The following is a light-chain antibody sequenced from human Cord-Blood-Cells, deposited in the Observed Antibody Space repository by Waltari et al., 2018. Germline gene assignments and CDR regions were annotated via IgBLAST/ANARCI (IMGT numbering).Light chain of an antibody. CDR3: CSYAGSYTYV. CDR1: SSDVGGYNF. V-gene: IGLV2-11*01. CDR2: DVS. Sequence: QSALTQPRSVSGSHGQSVTISCTGNSSDVGGYNFVPWYQQHPGKAPKLMIYDVSKRPSGVPDRFSGSKSGNTASLTISGLQAEDEADYYCCSYAGSYTYVFGTGTKVTVL. J-gene: IGLJ1*01.